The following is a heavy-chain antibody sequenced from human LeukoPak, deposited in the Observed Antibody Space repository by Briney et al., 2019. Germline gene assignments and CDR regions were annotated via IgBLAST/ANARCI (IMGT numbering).Heavy chain of an antibody. Sequence: GASVKVSCKASGYTFTSYGISWVRQAPGQGLEWMGWISAYNGNTNYAQKLQGRVTMTTDTSTSTAYMELRSLRSDDTAVYYCARDFSATETIAAAGIGWFDPWGQGTLVTVSS. D-gene: IGHD6-13*01. CDR2: ISAYNGNT. CDR3: ARDFSATETIAAAGIGWFDP. V-gene: IGHV1-18*01. CDR1: GYTFTSYG. J-gene: IGHJ5*02.